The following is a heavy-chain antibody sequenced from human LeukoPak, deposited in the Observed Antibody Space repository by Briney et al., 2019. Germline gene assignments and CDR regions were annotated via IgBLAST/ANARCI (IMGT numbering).Heavy chain of an antibody. D-gene: IGHD3-16*01. CDR3: ARVRQVRLLLNAFDI. CDR1: GFTFSSYA. Sequence: PGRSLRLSCAASGFTFSSYAMHWVRQAPGKGLEWVAVISYDGSNKYYADSVKGRFTISRDNSKNTLYLQMNSLRAEDTAVYYCARVRQVRLLLNAFDIWGQGTMVTVSS. J-gene: IGHJ3*02. V-gene: IGHV3-30-3*01. CDR2: ISYDGSNK.